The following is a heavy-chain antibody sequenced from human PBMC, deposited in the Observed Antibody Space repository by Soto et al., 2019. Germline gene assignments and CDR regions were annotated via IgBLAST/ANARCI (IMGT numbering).Heavy chain of an antibody. V-gene: IGHV1-18*01. CDR3: ARDGIVVVPAAENYYYGMDV. J-gene: IGHJ6*02. D-gene: IGHD2-2*01. Sequence: QVQLVQSGAEVKKPGASVKVSCKASGYTFTSYGISWVRQAPGQGLEWMGWISAYNGNTNYAQKLQGRVTMTTDTSTSTAYMELRSLRSDHTAVYYCARDGIVVVPAAENYYYGMDVWGQGTTVTVSS. CDR1: GYTFTSYG. CDR2: ISAYNGNT.